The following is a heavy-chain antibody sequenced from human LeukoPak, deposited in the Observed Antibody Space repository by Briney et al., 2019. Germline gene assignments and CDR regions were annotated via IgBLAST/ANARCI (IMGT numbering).Heavy chain of an antibody. J-gene: IGHJ4*02. V-gene: IGHV1-18*01. Sequence: ASVKVSCKASRYTFTSYGISWVRQAPGQGRDWMGWISAYNGNTNYAQKFQGRVTMTRDTSISTAYMELSRLRFDDTAVYFCARDADTYYDFWSGYYHWGQGTLVTVSS. CDR3: ARDADTYYDFWSGYYH. CDR1: RYTFTSYG. D-gene: IGHD3-3*01. CDR2: ISAYNGNT.